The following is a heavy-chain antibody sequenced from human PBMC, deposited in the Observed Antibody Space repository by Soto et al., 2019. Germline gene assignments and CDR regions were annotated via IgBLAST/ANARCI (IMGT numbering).Heavy chain of an antibody. CDR2: ISGSGDNT. CDR1: GFSFSDYA. J-gene: IGHJ4*01. CDR3: AKGRAITVYGVDIRFDY. V-gene: IGHV3-23*01. D-gene: IGHD3-3*01. Sequence: PGGSLRLSCKASGFSFSDYAMTWVRQAPGKGLEWVSVISGSGDNTFYAASVKGRFAISRDNSKNVLYLQMNSLSADDAAVYFCAKGRAITVYGVDIRFDYWGRGTTGTVSS.